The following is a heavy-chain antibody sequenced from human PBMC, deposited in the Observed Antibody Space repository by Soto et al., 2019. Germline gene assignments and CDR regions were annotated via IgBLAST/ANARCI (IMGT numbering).Heavy chain of an antibody. V-gene: IGHV4-34*01. Sequence: PSETLSLTCAVYGASFSGYYWSWIRQPPGKGLEWIGEINHSGSTNYNPSLKSRVTISVDTSKNQFSLKLSSVTAADTAVYYCARGTMVRGVTHWGQGTLVTVSS. CDR2: INHSGST. CDR3: ARGTMVRGVTH. CDR1: GASFSGYY. D-gene: IGHD3-10*01. J-gene: IGHJ4*02.